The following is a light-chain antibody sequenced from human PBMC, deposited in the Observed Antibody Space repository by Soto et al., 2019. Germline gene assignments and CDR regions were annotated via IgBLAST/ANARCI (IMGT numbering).Light chain of an antibody. J-gene: IGLJ2*01. CDR3: SAYTSGGTPVV. CDR2: DVT. Sequence: QSALTQPASVSGSPGQSITISCTGSSSDIGGYNYVSWYQQHPGKVPKLIIYDVTNRPSGVSNRFSGSKSGNTASLTISGLQIEDEADYYCSAYTSGGTPVVFGGGTQLTVL. CDR1: SSDIGGYNY. V-gene: IGLV2-14*03.